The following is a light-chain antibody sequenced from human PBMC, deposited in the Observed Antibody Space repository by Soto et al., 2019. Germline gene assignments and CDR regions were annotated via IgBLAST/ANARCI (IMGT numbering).Light chain of an antibody. CDR1: SSNIGGCYY. CDR2: DVS. CDR3: SSYTSSSTLYV. J-gene: IGLJ1*01. V-gene: IGLV2-14*01. Sequence: QSALTQPPSVSGAPGQRVTISCTGSSSNIGGCYYVSWYQQLPGTAPKLLIYDVSNRPSGVSNRFSGSKSGNTASLTISGLQAEDEADYYCSSYTSSSTLYVFGTGTKATVL.